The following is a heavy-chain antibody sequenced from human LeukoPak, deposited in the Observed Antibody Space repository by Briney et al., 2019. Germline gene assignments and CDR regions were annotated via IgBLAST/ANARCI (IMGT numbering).Heavy chain of an antibody. CDR1: GYTFTSYG. V-gene: IGHV1-18*01. D-gene: IGHD3-3*01. CDR3: AREEQYYDFWSGRGTSYYFDY. CDR2: ISAYNGNT. J-gene: IGHJ4*02. Sequence: ASVKVSCKASGYTFTSYGISWVRQALGQGLEWMGWISAYNGNTNYAQKLQGRVTMTTDTSTSTAYMELRSLRSDDTAVYYCAREEQYYDFWSGRGTSYYFDYWGQGTLVTVSS.